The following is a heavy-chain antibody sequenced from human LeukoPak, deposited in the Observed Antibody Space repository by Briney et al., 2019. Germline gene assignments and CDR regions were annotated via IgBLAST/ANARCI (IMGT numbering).Heavy chain of an antibody. V-gene: IGHV5-10-1*01. CDR3: ARGGAVERYCSSTSCYWVDAFDI. CDR2: IDPSDSYT. D-gene: IGHD2-2*01. J-gene: IGHJ3*02. CDR1: GYSFTSYW. Sequence: GGSLRLSCKGSGYSFTSYWISWVRQMPGKGLEWMGRIDPSDSYTNYSPSFQGHVTISADKSISTAYLQWSSLKASDTAMYYCARGGAVERYCSSTSCYWVDAFDIWGQGTMVTVSS.